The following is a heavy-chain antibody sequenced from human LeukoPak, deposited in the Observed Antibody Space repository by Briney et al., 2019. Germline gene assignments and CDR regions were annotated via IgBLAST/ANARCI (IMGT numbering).Heavy chain of an antibody. CDR2: IYTSGST. J-gene: IGHJ6*02. CDR3: ARDPRYCSSTSCYVYGMDV. Sequence: SETLSLTCTVSGGSISSYYWSWIRQPAGKGLEWIGRIYTSGSTNYNPSLKSRVTMSVDTSKNQFSPKLSSVTAADTAVYYCARDPRYCSSTSCYVYGMDVWGQGTTVTVSS. D-gene: IGHD2-2*01. V-gene: IGHV4-4*07. CDR1: GGSISSYY.